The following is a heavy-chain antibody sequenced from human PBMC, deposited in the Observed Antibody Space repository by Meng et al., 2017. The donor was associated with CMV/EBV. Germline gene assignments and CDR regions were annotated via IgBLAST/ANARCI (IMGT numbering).Heavy chain of an antibody. D-gene: IGHD3-3*01. J-gene: IGHJ6*02. CDR2: ISSSGSTI. V-gene: IGHV3-11*04. CDR1: GFTFSNAW. Sequence: GGSLRLSCAASGFTFSNAWMSWVRQAPGKGLEWVSYISSSGSTIYYADSVKGRFTISRDNAKNSLYLQMNSLRAEDTAVYYCARDYDFWSGYAPTYYYYYGMDVWGQGTTVTVSS. CDR3: ARDYDFWSGYAPTYYYYYGMDV.